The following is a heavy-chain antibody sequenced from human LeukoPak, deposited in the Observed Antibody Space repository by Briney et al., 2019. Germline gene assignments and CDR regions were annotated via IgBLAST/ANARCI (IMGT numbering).Heavy chain of an antibody. J-gene: IGHJ4*02. CDR1: GFTFSSYG. V-gene: IGHV3-33*01. CDR3: ARQHCSGGDCYFFD. CDR2: IWYDGNNK. Sequence: GGSLRLSCAASGFTFSSYGMHWVRQAPGKGLEWVALIWYDGNNKYYADSVKGRFTISRDNSKNTLYLQLNSLRAEDTAAYYCARQHCSGGDCYFFDWGQGTLVTVSS. D-gene: IGHD2-15*01.